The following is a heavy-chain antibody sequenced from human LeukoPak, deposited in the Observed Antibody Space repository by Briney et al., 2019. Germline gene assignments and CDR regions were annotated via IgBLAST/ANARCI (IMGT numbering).Heavy chain of an antibody. CDR3: ARDKAGLFDY. V-gene: IGHV3-64*01. J-gene: IGHJ4*02. CDR2: ISSNGGGT. Sequence: PGGSLRLSCAASGFTFSSYVMYWVRQAPGKGLEYVSSISSNGGGTYYANSVKGRFTISRDNSKNTLYLQMNSLRAEDTAVYYCARDKAGLFDYWGQGTLVTVSS. CDR1: GFTFSSYV.